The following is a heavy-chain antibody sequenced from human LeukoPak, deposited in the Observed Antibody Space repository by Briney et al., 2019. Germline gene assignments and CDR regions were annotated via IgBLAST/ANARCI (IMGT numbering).Heavy chain of an antibody. CDR1: GYTFTSYD. V-gene: IGHV1-8*01. J-gene: IGHJ4*02. Sequence: APVKVSCKASGYTFTSYDINWVRQATGQGLEWMGWMNPNSGNTGYAQKFQGRVTMTRNTSISTAYMELSSLRSEDTAVYYCARGPYCTNGVCYIFNYWGQGTLVTVSS. D-gene: IGHD2-8*01. CDR3: ARGPYCTNGVCYIFNY. CDR2: MNPNSGNT.